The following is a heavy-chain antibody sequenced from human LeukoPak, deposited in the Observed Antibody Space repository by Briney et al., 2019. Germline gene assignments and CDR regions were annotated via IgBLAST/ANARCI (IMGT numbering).Heavy chain of an antibody. V-gene: IGHV5-51*01. D-gene: IGHD3-22*01. Sequence: GESLKISCKGSGYSLTSYWIGWVRQMPGKGLEWMGIIYPGDSDTRYSPSFQGQVTISADKSISTAYLQWSSLKASDTAMYYCARRPYDLGDAFDIWGQGTMVTVSS. CDR1: GYSLTSYW. CDR2: IYPGDSDT. J-gene: IGHJ3*02. CDR3: ARRPYDLGDAFDI.